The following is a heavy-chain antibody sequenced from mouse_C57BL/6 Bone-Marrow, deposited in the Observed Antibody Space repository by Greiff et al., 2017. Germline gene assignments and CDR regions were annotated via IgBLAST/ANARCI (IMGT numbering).Heavy chain of an antibody. CDR1: GYTFTSYW. V-gene: IGHV1-69*01. D-gene: IGHD2-2*01. J-gene: IGHJ3*01. CDR3: ARLGLRRLAY. CDR2: IDPSDSYT. Sequence: VQLQQPGAELVMPGASVKLSCKASGYTFTSYWMHWVKQRPGQGLEWIGEIDPSDSYTNYNQKFKGKSTLTVDKSSSTAYMQLSSLTSEDSAVYYCARLGLRRLAYWGQGTLVTVAA.